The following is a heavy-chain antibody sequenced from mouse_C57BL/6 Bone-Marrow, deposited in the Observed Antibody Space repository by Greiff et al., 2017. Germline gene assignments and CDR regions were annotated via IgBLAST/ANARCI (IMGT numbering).Heavy chain of an antibody. J-gene: IGHJ4*01. CDR3: ARSSLLIWHDGEDY. Sequence: VQLQQPGAELVRPGTSVKLSCKASGYTFTSYWMHWVKQRPGQGLEWIGVIDPYDSYTNYNQTFKGKATLTVDTSASTAYMQLSSLTSEDSAVYYCARSSLLIWHDGEDYWGQGTSVTVSS. CDR2: IDPYDSYT. V-gene: IGHV1-59*01. CDR1: GYTFTSYW. D-gene: IGHD2-1*01.